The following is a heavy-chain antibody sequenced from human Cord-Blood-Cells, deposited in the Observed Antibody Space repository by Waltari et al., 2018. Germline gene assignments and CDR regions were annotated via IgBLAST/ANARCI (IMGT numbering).Heavy chain of an antibody. V-gene: IGHV4-38-2*02. CDR3: AREWFGELYYFDY. Sequence: QVQLQESGPGLVKPSETLSLTCAVSGYSISSGYYWGWIRQPPGKGLEWLGSIYHSGSTYYNRSLKIRVNISVDTSKNQFSLKLSSVTAADTAVYYCAREWFGELYYFDYWGQGTLVTVSS. CDR1: GYSISSGYY. J-gene: IGHJ4*02. D-gene: IGHD3-10*01. CDR2: IYHSGST.